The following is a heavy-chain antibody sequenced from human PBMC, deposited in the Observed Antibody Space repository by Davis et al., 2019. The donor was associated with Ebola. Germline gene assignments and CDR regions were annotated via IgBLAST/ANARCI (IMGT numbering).Heavy chain of an antibody. J-gene: IGHJ4*02. CDR3: AKYSSRSPRGY. V-gene: IGHV3-48*01. CDR1: GFTFSSYS. CDR2: ISSSSSTI. D-gene: IGHD6-13*01. Sequence: GGSLRLSCAASGFTFSSYSMNWVRQAPGKGLEWVSYISSSSSTIYYADSVKGRFTISRDNSKNTLYLQMNSLRAEDTAVYYCAKYSSRSPRGYWGQGTLVTVSS.